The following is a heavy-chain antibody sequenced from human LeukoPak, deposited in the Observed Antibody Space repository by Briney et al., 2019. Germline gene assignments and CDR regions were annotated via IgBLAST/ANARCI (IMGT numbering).Heavy chain of an antibody. V-gene: IGHV4-30-4*01. J-gene: IGHJ6*02. CDR2: IYYSGST. CDR1: GGSISSGDYY. CDR3: ARGTLEWLLRYYYYGMDV. Sequence: SQTLSLTCTVSGGSISSGDYYWSWIRQPPGKGLEWIGYIYYSGSTYYNPSLKSRVTISVDTSKNQFSLKLSSVTAADTAVYYCARGTLEWLLRYYYYGMDVWGQGTTVTVS. D-gene: IGHD3-3*01.